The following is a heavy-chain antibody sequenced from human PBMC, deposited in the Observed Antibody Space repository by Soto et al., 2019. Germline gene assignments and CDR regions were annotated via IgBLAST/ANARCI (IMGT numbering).Heavy chain of an antibody. J-gene: IGHJ6*02. Sequence: GGSLRLSCEASGFMFSTYLMSWVRQSPGKGLEWVANIKQGGNEKFYVDSVKGRFTISRDNAKKSLFLQMNSLRPEDTAVYYCVGALTYEVPYYYYGMDVWGQGTTVTVSS. V-gene: IGHV3-7*01. CDR3: VGALTYEVPYYYYGMDV. CDR2: IKQGGNEK. D-gene: IGHD3-16*01. CDR1: GFMFSTYL.